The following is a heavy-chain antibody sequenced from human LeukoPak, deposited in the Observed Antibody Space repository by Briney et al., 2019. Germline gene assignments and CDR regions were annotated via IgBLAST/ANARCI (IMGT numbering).Heavy chain of an antibody. V-gene: IGHV3-33*01. D-gene: IGHD3-22*01. J-gene: IGHJ4*02. CDR1: GFTFSSYG. CDR3: ARDKPPPYYYDSSGIFDY. Sequence: GGSLRLSCAASGFTFSSYGMHWVRQAPGEGLEWVAVIWYDGSNKYYADSVKGRFTISRDNSKNTLYLQMNSLRAEDTAVYYCARDKPPPYYYDSSGIFDYWGQGTLVTVPS. CDR2: IWYDGSNK.